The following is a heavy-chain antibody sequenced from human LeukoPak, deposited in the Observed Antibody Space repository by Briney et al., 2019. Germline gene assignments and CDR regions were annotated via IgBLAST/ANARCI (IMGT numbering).Heavy chain of an antibody. J-gene: IGHJ5*02. CDR3: ARSRITIFGVRFDP. V-gene: IGHV4-34*01. CDR1: GGSFSGYY. CDR2: INHSGST. D-gene: IGHD3-3*01. Sequence: PSETLSLTCAVFGGSFSGYYWSWIRQPPGKGLEWIGEINHSGSTNYNPSLKSRVTISVDTSKNQFSLKLSSVTAADTAVYYCARSRITIFGVRFDPWGQGTLVTVSS.